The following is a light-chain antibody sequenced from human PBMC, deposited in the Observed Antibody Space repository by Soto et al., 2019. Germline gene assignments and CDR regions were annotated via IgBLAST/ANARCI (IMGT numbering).Light chain of an antibody. Sequence: DIQMTQSPSALSASVGDRATITCRASQSIGSWLAWYQQKPGKAPNLLIYDASNFESGVPSRFSGSGSGTEFTLTISSLQPDDFATYYCQQYNSYSPTFGQGTKVDI. CDR3: QQYNSYSPT. V-gene: IGKV1-5*01. J-gene: IGKJ1*01. CDR1: QSIGSW. CDR2: DAS.